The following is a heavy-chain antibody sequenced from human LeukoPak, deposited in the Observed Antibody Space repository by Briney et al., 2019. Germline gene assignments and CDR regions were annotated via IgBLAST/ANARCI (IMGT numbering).Heavy chain of an antibody. D-gene: IGHD4-17*01. Sequence: ASVKVSCKASGGTFSSYAISWVRQAPGQGLEWMGRIIPILGIANYAQKFQGRATITADKSTSTAYMELSSLRSEDTAVYYCAREPYGDYLNNWFDPWGQGTLVTVSS. CDR3: AREPYGDYLNNWFDP. CDR2: IIPILGIA. V-gene: IGHV1-69*04. J-gene: IGHJ5*02. CDR1: GGTFSSYA.